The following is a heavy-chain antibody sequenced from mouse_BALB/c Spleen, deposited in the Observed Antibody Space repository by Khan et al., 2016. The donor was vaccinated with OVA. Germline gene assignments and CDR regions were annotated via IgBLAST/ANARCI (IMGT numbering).Heavy chain of an antibody. CDR3: ARGGYGTSCAV. D-gene: IGHD2-1*01. V-gene: IGHV1-61*01. J-gene: IGHJ3*01. CDR2: IDPSDNKT. Sequence: VQLQQSGAELVRPGASVKLSCKASGYTFTSFWMNWVKLRPGQSLEWIGMIDPSDNKTHYNQMFKDKATLTVDKSSNTAYMQLSSLTSEDSAVYFCARGGYGTSCAVWGQGTLVTVSP. CDR1: GYTFTSFW.